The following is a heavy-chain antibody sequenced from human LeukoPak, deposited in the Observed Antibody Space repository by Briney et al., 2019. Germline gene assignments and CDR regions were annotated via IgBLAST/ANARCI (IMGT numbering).Heavy chain of an antibody. J-gene: IGHJ6*03. Sequence: ASVKVSCKASGYTFTGYYMHWVRQAPGQGLEWMGWINPNSGGTNYAQKFQGRVTVTRDTSISTAYMELSRLRSDDTAVYYCARNDVLRYFDWARSVDYYYYYMDVWGKGTTVTISS. CDR1: GYTFTGYY. D-gene: IGHD3-9*01. V-gene: IGHV1-2*02. CDR2: INPNSGGT. CDR3: ARNDVLRYFDWARSVDYYYYYMDV.